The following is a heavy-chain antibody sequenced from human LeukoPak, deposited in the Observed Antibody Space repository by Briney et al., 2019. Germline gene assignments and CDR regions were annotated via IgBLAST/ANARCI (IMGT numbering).Heavy chain of an antibody. CDR1: GFTFSSYA. D-gene: IGHD6-19*01. J-gene: IGHJ3*02. Sequence: GGSLRLSCAASGFTFSSYAMYWVRQAPGKGLEWVAVISYDGSNKYYADSVKGRFTISRDNSKNTLYLQMNSLRAEDTAVYYCARDSSGWYHAFDIWGQGTMVTVSS. CDR3: ARDSSGWYHAFDI. V-gene: IGHV3-30-3*01. CDR2: ISYDGSNK.